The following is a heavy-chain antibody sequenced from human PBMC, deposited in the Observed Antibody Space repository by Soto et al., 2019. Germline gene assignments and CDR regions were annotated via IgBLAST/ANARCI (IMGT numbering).Heavy chain of an antibody. CDR3: ARDLDKGIYSSWSADYYGMDV. J-gene: IGHJ6*02. D-gene: IGHD6-6*01. Sequence: GGSLRLSCAASGFTFSSYAMHWVRQAPGKGLEWVAVISSDGTIKYYVDPVKGRFTISRDNSKNTLYLQMNSLRAEDTAVLYCARDLDKGIYSSWSADYYGMDVWGQGTTVTVSS. V-gene: IGHV3-30-3*01. CDR1: GFTFSSYA. CDR2: ISSDGTIK.